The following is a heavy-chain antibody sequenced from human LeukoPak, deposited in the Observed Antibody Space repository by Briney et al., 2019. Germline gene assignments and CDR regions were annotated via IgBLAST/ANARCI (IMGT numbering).Heavy chain of an antibody. D-gene: IGHD4-17*01. CDR1: GFTFSNAW. J-gene: IGHJ6*02. CDR3: ATQLGRYGDSLIYYYDGMDV. CDR2: IKSKTDGGKI. Sequence: GGSLRLSCAASGFTFSNAWMNWVRQAPGKGLEWVGRIKSKTDGGKIAYAAPVKGRFTISRDDSKNTLYVQMNSLKTADTAVYYCATQLGRYGDSLIYYYDGMDVWGQGTTVTVSS. V-gene: IGHV3-15*07.